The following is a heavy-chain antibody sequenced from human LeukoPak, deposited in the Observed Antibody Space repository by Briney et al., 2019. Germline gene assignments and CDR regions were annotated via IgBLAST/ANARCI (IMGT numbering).Heavy chain of an antibody. V-gene: IGHV4-61*01. CDR2: IYYSGST. J-gene: IGHJ4*02. D-gene: IGHD5-18*01. CDR3: ARRRGYSYVN. Sequence: SETLSLTCTVSGGSVSSGSCYWSWIRQPPGKGLEWIGYIYYSGSTNYNPSLKSRVTISVDTSKNQFSLKLSSVTAADTAVYYCARRRGYSYVNWGQGTLVTVSS. CDR1: GGSVSSGSCY.